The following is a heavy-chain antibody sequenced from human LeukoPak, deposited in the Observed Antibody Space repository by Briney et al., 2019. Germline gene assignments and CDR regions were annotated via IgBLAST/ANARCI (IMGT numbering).Heavy chain of an antibody. CDR1: GDSFSYFY. J-gene: IGHJ4*02. CDR3: ARDRFLGRWLQLGSFDY. V-gene: IGHV6-1*01. CDR2: TYYRSKWYN. D-gene: IGHD5-24*01. Sequence: SETLSLTCTVSGDSFSYFYWNWIRQSPSRGLEWLGRTYYRSKWYNDYAVSVKSRITINPDTSKNQFSLQLNSVTPEDTAVYYCARDRFLGRWLQLGSFDYWGQGTLVTVSS.